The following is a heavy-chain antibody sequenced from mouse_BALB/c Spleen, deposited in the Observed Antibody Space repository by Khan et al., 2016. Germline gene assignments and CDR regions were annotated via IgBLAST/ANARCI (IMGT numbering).Heavy chain of an antibody. V-gene: IGHV14-3*02. D-gene: IGHD1-1*01. CDR3: ASSYYGSSYYFDY. CDR2: IDPANGNT. CDR1: GFNIKDTY. J-gene: IGHJ2*01. Sequence: EVQLQESGAELVKPGASVKLSCTASGFNIKDTYMHWVKQRPEQGLEWIGRIDPANGNTKYDPKFQGQATITADTSSNTAYLQLSSLTSEDTAVYYGASSYYGSSYYFDYWGQGTTLTVSS.